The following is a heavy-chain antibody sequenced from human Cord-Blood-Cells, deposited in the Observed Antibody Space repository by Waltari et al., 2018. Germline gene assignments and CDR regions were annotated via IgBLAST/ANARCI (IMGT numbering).Heavy chain of an antibody. V-gene: IGHV4-39*01. D-gene: IGHD2-21*02. CDR2: IYYSGST. CDR3: ARRGRGDYAFDI. Sequence: QLQLQESGPGLVKPSETLSLTCTVSGGSISSSSYYWGWIRQPPGKGLEWIGSIYYSGSTYYTPSLKRRVTISVDTAKNQFSLKLSSVTAADTAVYYCARRGRGDYAFDIWGQGTMVTVSS. J-gene: IGHJ3*02. CDR1: GGSISSSSYY.